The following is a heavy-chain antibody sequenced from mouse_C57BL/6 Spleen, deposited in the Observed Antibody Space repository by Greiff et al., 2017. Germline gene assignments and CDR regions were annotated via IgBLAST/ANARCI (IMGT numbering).Heavy chain of an antibody. D-gene: IGHD2-5*01. CDR1: GFTFTSYW. CDR3: ARSIYYSNYWCAY. J-gene: IGHJ3*01. Sequence: QVQLQQPGAELVKPGASVKLSCKASGFTFTSYWMHWVKQRPGRGLEWIGMIDPNSGGTKYNEKFKSKATLTVDTSSNTAYMQLSSLTSEGSAVYYGARSIYYSNYWCAYWGQGTLVTVSA. CDR2: IDPNSGGT. V-gene: IGHV1-72*01.